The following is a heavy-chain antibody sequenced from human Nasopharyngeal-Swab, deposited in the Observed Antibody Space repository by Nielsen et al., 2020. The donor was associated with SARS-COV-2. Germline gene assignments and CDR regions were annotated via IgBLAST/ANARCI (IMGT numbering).Heavy chain of an antibody. CDR2: IIPIFGTA. V-gene: IGHV1-69*13. Sequence: SVNVSCKASGYTFTSYYMHWVRQAPGQGLEWMGGIIPIFGTANYAQKFQGRVTITADESTSTAYMELSSLRSEDTAVYYCARAVEAYYYYGMDVWGQGTTVTVSS. J-gene: IGHJ6*02. D-gene: IGHD5-24*01. CDR1: GYTFTSYY. CDR3: ARAVEAYYYYGMDV.